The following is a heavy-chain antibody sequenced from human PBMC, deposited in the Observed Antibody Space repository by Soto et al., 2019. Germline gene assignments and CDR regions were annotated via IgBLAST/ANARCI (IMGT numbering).Heavy chain of an antibody. Sequence: VQLVQSGAEVKQPGSSVKVSCKASGGTFSSYTVTWVRQAPGQGLEWMGGIVPIVGTTDYSQNFQGRLTLTADEAATTGYMELSSLTSDDTARYYCAIGSTYSGEFEFWGQGTLVTVSS. V-gene: IGHV1-69*01. J-gene: IGHJ4*02. D-gene: IGHD1-26*01. CDR1: GGTFSSYT. CDR2: IVPIVGTT. CDR3: AIGSTYSGEFEF.